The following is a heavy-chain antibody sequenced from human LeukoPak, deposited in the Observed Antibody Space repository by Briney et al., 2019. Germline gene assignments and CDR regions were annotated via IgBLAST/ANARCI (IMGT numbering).Heavy chain of an antibody. CDR3: AVLELIVREN. CDR2: MNPNSGNT. V-gene: IGHV1-8*01. J-gene: IGHJ4*02. Sequence: ASVKVSXKASGYTFTSYDIDWVRQAPGQGLEWMGWMNPNSGNTGYAQKFQGRVTMTRNTSISTAYMELSSLRSEDTAVYYCAVLELIVRENWGQGTLVTVSS. D-gene: IGHD3-3*02. CDR1: GYTFTSYD.